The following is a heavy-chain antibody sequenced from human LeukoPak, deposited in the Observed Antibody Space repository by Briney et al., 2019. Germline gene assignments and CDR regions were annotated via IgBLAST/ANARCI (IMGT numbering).Heavy chain of an antibody. CDR3: AREGPYSDSSRSRFDY. J-gene: IGHJ4*02. CDR2: INTSGGST. V-gene: IGHV1-46*01. D-gene: IGHD6-6*01. Sequence: ASVKVSCTASGYTFTNYYIHWVRQAPGQGLEWTGIINTSGGSTSYAQKFQGRVTMTRDTSTSTVYMELSSLRSEDTAVYYCAREGPYSDSSRSRFDYWGQGTLVTVSS. CDR1: GYTFTNYY.